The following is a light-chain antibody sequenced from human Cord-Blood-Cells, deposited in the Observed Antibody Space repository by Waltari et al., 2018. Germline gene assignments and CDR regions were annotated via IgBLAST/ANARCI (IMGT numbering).Light chain of an antibody. CDR2: LGS. CDR1: QSLLHSNGYNY. CDR3: MQALQTPPT. J-gene: IGKJ2*01. V-gene: IGKV2-28*01. Sequence: IVMPQSPLSLPVTPGAPASISCRSSQSLLHSNGYNYLYWYLQKPGQSPQLLIYLGSNRASGVPDRFSGSGSGTDFTLKISRVEAEDVGVYYCMQALQTPPTFGQGTKLEIK.